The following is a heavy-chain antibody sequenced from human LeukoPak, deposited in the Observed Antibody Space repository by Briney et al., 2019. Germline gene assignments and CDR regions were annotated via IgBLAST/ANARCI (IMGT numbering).Heavy chain of an antibody. CDR2: ISAYNGNT. CDR3: TRGERVVVAAYYYYDVDV. Sequence: ASVKVSCKASGYTFTSYGISWVRQAPGQGLEWMGWISAYNGNTNYAQKLQGRVTMTTDTSTSTAYMELRSLRSDDTAVYYCTRGERVVVAAYYYYDVDVWGQGTTVTVSS. D-gene: IGHD2-15*01. V-gene: IGHV1-18*01. J-gene: IGHJ6*02. CDR1: GYTFTSYG.